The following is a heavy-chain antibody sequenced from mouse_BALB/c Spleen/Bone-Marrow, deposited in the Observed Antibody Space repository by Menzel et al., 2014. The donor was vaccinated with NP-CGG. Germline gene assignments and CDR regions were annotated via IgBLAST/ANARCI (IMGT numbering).Heavy chain of an antibody. J-gene: IGHJ2*01. Sequence: VQGVESGAELARPGASVKLSCKASGYTFTSYWMQWVKQRPGQGLEWIGAIYPGDGDTRYTQKFKGKATLTADKSSSTAYMQLSSLASEDSAVYYCARLGRGLDYWGQGTTLTVSS. CDR3: ARLGRGLDY. D-gene: IGHD4-1*01. V-gene: IGHV1-87*01. CDR1: GYTFTSYW. CDR2: IYPGDGDT.